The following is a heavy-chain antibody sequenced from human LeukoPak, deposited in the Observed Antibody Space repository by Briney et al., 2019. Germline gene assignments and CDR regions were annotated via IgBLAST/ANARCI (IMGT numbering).Heavy chain of an antibody. CDR2: INSDGSST. V-gene: IGHV3-74*01. Sequence: GGSLRLSCSASGFTFSSYAMHWVRQAPGKGLVWVSRINSDGSSTSYADSVKGRFTISRDNAKNTLYLQMNSLRAEDTAVYYCARVRQWLVHTYGMDVWGQGTTVTVSS. CDR3: ARVRQWLVHTYGMDV. D-gene: IGHD6-19*01. J-gene: IGHJ6*02. CDR1: GFTFSSYA.